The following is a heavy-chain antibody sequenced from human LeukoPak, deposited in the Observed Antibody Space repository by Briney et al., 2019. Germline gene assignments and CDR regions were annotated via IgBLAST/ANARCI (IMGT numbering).Heavy chain of an antibody. Sequence: PETLSLTCSVSGGSFNSYYWSWLRQPAGKGLEWIGRIRASATPDYSPSLQSRVTISIDTSQRQVSLNLTSVTAADTAVYYCARDIVYLIDEDYGWGQGTLVTVSS. CDR1: GGSFNSYY. V-gene: IGHV4-4*07. CDR3: ARDIVYLIDEDYG. J-gene: IGHJ4*02. CDR2: IRASATP. D-gene: IGHD4-17*01.